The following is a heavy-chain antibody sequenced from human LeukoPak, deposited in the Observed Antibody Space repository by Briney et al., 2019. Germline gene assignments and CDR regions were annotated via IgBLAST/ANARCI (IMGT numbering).Heavy chain of an antibody. CDR2: ISWNSGSI. CDR1: GFTFDDYA. D-gene: IGHD6-13*01. CDR3: AKDKAAAGPFFDY. J-gene: IGHJ4*02. Sequence: GGSLRLSCAASGFTFDDYAMHWVRQAPGKGLEWVSGISWNSGSIGYADSVKGRFTISRDNAKNSLYLQMNSLRAEDTALYYCAKDKAAAGPFFDYWGQGTLVTVSS. V-gene: IGHV3-9*01.